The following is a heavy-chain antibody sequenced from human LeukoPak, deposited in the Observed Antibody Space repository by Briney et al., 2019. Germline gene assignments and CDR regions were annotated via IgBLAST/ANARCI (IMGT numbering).Heavy chain of an antibody. CDR2: IYPGDSET. CDR1: GYSFTNYW. J-gene: IGHJ4*02. V-gene: IGHV5-51*01. D-gene: IGHD1-26*01. Sequence: GASLKISYKGSGYSFTNYWIGWVRQMRGKGLEWMGIIYPGDSETRYSPSFQGQVIISADKSITTAYLQWSSLQASDIAMYYCARYSGSYSNSFDASGQRTLVTVSS. CDR3: ARYSGSYSNSFDA.